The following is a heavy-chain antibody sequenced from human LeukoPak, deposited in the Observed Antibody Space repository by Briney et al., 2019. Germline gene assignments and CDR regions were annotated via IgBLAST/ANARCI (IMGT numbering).Heavy chain of an antibody. V-gene: IGHV1-2*02. Sequence: GASVKVSCKASGYTFTGYYMHWVRQAPGQGLEWMGWIDPNSGGTNYQGRVTMTRDTSISTAYMELSRLRSDDTAVYYCARGLRGSPAFDYWGQGTLVTVSS. D-gene: IGHD2-2*01. CDR1: GYTFTGYY. J-gene: IGHJ4*02. CDR3: ARGLRGSPAFDY. CDR2: IDPNSGGT.